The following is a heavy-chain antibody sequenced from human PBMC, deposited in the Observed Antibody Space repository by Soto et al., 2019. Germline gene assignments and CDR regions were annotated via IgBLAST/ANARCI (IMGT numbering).Heavy chain of an antibody. V-gene: IGHV3-23*01. CDR3: AKSWGIVRGWYYFDY. J-gene: IGHJ4*02. CDR1: GFTFTSYA. D-gene: IGHD1-26*01. Sequence: EVQLSESVGGLVQPGGSLRLSCATSGFTFTSYAMTWVRLDPGKGLEWVSTLSSTGGNIYYADSVKGRFTISRDNSKNTVYLQMDSLRAEDTAVYYCAKSWGIVRGWYYFDYWGQGTLVTVSS. CDR2: LSSTGGNI.